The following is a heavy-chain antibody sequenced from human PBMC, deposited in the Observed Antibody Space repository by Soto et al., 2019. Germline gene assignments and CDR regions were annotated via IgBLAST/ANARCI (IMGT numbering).Heavy chain of an antibody. CDR3: ARVLVEMATIIDY. Sequence: PSETLSLTCTVSGGSVSSGSYYWSWIRQPPGKGLEWIGYIYYSGSTNYNPSLKSRVTISVDTSKNQFSLKLSSVTAADTAVYYCARVLVEMATIIDYWGQGTLVTVSS. CDR1: GGSVSSGSYY. J-gene: IGHJ4*02. V-gene: IGHV4-61*01. D-gene: IGHD5-12*01. CDR2: IYYSGST.